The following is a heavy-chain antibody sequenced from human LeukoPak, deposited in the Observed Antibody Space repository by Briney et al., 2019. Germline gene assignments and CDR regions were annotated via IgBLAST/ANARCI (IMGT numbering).Heavy chain of an antibody. CDR2: IYYSGST. Sequence: SETLSLTCTVSGGSISSYYWSWIRQPPGKGLEWIGYIYYSGSTNYNPSLKSRVTISVDTSKNQFSLKLSSVTAADTAVYYCARSPIEYDAYFDYRGQGTLVTVSS. CDR3: ARSPIEYDAYFDY. V-gene: IGHV4-59*08. CDR1: GGSISSYY. D-gene: IGHD2-21*01. J-gene: IGHJ4*02.